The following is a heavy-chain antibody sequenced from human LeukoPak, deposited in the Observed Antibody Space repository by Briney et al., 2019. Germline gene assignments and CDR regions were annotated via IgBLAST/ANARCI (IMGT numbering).Heavy chain of an antibody. CDR3: ARDDYGEGHFDY. V-gene: IGHV4-59*01. CDR2: IYYSGST. D-gene: IGHD4-17*01. CDR1: GGSISSYY. J-gene: IGHJ4*02. Sequence: SETLSLTCTVSGGSISSYYWSWIRQPPGKGLEWIGYIYYSGSTNYNPSLKSRVTISVDTSKNQFSLKLSSVTAADTAVYYCARDDYGEGHFDYWGQGTLVTVSS.